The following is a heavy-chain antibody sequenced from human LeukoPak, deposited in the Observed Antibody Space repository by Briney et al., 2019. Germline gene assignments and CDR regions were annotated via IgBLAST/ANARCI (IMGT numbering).Heavy chain of an antibody. D-gene: IGHD6-13*01. J-gene: IGHJ5*02. Sequence: ASVKVSCKASGYTFTGYYMHWVRQAPGQGLEWMGWINPNSGGTNYAQKFQGRVTMTRDTSISTAYMELSRLRSDDTAVYYCARDGIAAAGLGHWFYPWGQGTLVTVSS. V-gene: IGHV1-2*02. CDR2: INPNSGGT. CDR3: ARDGIAAAGLGHWFYP. CDR1: GYTFTGYY.